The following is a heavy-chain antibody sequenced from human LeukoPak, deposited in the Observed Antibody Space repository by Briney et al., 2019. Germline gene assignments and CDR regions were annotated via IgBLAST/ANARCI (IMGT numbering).Heavy chain of an antibody. Sequence: SETLSLTCTVSGGSISSSNWWSWVRQPPGKGLEWIGEIYHSGSTNYNPSLKGRVTISVDKSKNQFSLKLSSVTAADTAVYYCARKVRYYDSSGHDAFDIWGQGTMVTVSS. J-gene: IGHJ3*02. CDR3: ARKVRYYDSSGHDAFDI. V-gene: IGHV4-4*02. D-gene: IGHD3-22*01. CDR1: GGSISSSNW. CDR2: IYHSGST.